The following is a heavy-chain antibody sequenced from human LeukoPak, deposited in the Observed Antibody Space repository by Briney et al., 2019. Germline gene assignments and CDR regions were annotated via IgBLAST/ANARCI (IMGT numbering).Heavy chain of an antibody. V-gene: IGHV3-48*01. CDR2: ISSSSSTI. J-gene: IGHJ6*03. D-gene: IGHD6-13*01. Sequence: GRSLRLSCAASGFTFSSYSMNWVRQAPGKGLEWVSYISSSSSTIKYADSVKGRFTISRDNAKNSLYLQMNSLRAEDTAVYYCASRDSSSWYYMDVWGKGTTVTVSS. CDR1: GFTFSSYS. CDR3: ASRDSSSWYYMDV.